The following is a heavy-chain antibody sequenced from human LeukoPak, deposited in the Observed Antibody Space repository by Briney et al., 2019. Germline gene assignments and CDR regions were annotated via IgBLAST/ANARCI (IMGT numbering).Heavy chain of an antibody. J-gene: IGHJ3*02. Sequence: SETLSLTCTVSGGSISSYYWSWIRQPAGKGLEWIGRIYTSGSTNYNPSLKSRVTMSVDTSKNQFSLKLSSVTAADTAVYYCARARISSGSYHGGAFDIWGQGTMVTVSS. D-gene: IGHD1-26*01. CDR2: IYTSGST. CDR3: ARARISSGSYHGGAFDI. CDR1: GGSISSYY. V-gene: IGHV4-4*07.